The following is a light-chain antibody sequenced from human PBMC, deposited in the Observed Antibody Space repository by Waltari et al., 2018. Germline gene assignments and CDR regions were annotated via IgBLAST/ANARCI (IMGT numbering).Light chain of an antibody. CDR3: QTGGHGTWV. CDR1: SGHSSNV. J-gene: IGLJ3*02. CDR2: VNSDGSH. V-gene: IGLV4-69*01. Sequence: QLVLTQSPPASASLGASVKLTCTLSSGHSSNVIAWHQQQPEKGPRYLMKVNSDGSHSKGDKIPDRFSGSSSGAEHYLTISSLQSEDEADYYCQTGGHGTWVFGGGTKLTVL.